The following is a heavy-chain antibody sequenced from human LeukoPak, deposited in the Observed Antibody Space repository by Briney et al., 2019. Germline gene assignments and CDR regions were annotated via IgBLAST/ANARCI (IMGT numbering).Heavy chain of an antibody. CDR2: TYYRSKWYN. J-gene: IGHJ4*02. Sequence: SQTLSLTCAISGDSVSSNSAAWHWIRQSPSRGIEWLGRTYYRSKWYNDYAIFVKSRITINPDTSKNQFSLQLNSVTPEDTAVYFCARDPSAMFDYWGQGTLVTVSS. D-gene: IGHD2-2*01. V-gene: IGHV6-1*01. CDR3: ARDPSAMFDY. CDR1: GDSVSSNSAA.